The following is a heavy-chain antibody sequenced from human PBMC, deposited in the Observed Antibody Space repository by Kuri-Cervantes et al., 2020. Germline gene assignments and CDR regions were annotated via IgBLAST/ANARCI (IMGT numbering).Heavy chain of an antibody. V-gene: IGHV1-2*02. CDR1: GYTFTSYD. Sequence: ASVKVSCKASGYTFTSYDINWVRQATGQGLEWMGWINPNSGGTKYAQKFQGRVTMTRDTSISTAYMELSRLRSDDTAVYYCARVPEQGLVDYWGQGTLVTVSS. J-gene: IGHJ4*02. D-gene: IGHD6-25*01. CDR3: ARVPEQGLVDY. CDR2: INPNSGGT.